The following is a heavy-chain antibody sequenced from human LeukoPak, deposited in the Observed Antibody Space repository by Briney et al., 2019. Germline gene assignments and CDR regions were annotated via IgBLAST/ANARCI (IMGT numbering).Heavy chain of an antibody. J-gene: IGHJ6*03. V-gene: IGHV1-69*05. Sequence: SVKVPCKASGGTFSSYAISWVRQAPGQGLEWMGGIIPIFGTANYAQKFQGRVTITTDESTSTAYMELSSLRSEDTAVYYCARAPYYYDSSGYSQGGYYYYMDVWGKGTTVTVSS. CDR2: IIPIFGTA. CDR1: GGTFSSYA. D-gene: IGHD3-22*01. CDR3: ARAPYYYDSSGYSQGGYYYYMDV.